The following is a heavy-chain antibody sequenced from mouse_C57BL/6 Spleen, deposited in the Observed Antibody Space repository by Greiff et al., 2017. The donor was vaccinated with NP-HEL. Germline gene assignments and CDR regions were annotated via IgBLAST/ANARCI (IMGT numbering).Heavy chain of an antibody. Sequence: EVKVVESGGGLVKPGGSLKLSCAASGFTFSDYGMHWVRQAPEKGLEWVAYISSGSSTIYYADTVKGRFTISRDTAKNTLFLQMTSLRAEDTAMYYCARGLRLHYWGQGTTLTVSS. V-gene: IGHV5-17*01. CDR3: ARGLRLHY. CDR2: ISSGSSTI. CDR1: GFTFSDYG. D-gene: IGHD3-2*02. J-gene: IGHJ2*01.